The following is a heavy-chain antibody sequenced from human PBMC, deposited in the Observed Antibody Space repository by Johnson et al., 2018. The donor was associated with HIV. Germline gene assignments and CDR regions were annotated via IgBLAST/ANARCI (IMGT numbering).Heavy chain of an antibody. CDR2: IKQDGSEK. D-gene: IGHD1-26*01. J-gene: IGHJ3*02. CDR3: ARSYSGNSAFDI. CDR1: GFTFSSYW. V-gene: IGHV3-7*01. Sequence: VLLLESGGGLDQPEGSLRLSCAASGFTFSSYWMSWVRQAPGKGLEWVANIKQDGSEKYYVDSVKGRFTISRENAKNSVYLQMNSLRAEDTAVYYCARSYSGNSAFDIWGQGTMVTVSS.